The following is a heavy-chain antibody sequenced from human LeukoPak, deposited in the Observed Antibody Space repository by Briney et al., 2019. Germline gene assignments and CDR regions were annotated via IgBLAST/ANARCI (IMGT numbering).Heavy chain of an antibody. Sequence: PSQTLSLTCTVSGGSISSGGYYWSWIRQPPGKGLEWIGYIYHSGSTYYNPSLKSRVTISVDRSKNQFSLKLSSVTAADTAVYYCARTGEKCSSTSCYSSDAFDIWGQGTMVTVSS. V-gene: IGHV4-30-2*01. J-gene: IGHJ3*02. CDR2: IYHSGST. D-gene: IGHD2-2*02. CDR1: GGSISSGGYY. CDR3: ARTGEKCSSTSCYSSDAFDI.